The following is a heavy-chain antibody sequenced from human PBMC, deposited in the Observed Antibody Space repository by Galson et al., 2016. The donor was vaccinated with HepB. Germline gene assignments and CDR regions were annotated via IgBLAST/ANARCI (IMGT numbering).Heavy chain of an antibody. CDR1: GFTFSSYA. D-gene: IGHD3-10*01. V-gene: IGHV3-23*01. J-gene: IGHJ6*02. Sequence: SLRLSCAASGFTFSSYAMSWVRQAPGKGLEWVSAMSGNGGTTYYADSAKGRVTSLRDNSKNTVYLQVNSLRAEDTAVYFCAKQSPGRTGVPPYYYYYYGIDVWGPGTTVTVSS. CDR3: AKQSPGRTGVPPYYYYYYGIDV. CDR2: MSGNGGTT.